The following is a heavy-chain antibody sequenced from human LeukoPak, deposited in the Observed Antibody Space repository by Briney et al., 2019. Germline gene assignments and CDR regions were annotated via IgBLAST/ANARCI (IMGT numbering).Heavy chain of an antibody. CDR3: ARDYYYMDV. CDR2: IYYSGST. Sequence: SSETLSLTCAVSGGSISSGGYSWSWIRQPPGKGLEWIGYIYYSGSTYYNPSLKSRVTISVDTSKNQFSLKLSSVTAADTAVYYCARDYYYMDVWGKGTTVTVSS. V-gene: IGHV4-30-4*07. CDR1: GGSISSGGYS. J-gene: IGHJ6*03.